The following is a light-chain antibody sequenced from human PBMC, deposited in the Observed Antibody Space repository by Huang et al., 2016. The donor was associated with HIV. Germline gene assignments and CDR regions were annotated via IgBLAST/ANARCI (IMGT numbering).Light chain of an antibody. J-gene: IGKJ1*01. CDR1: QSITDNF. CDR2: GAT. Sequence: IVLTQSPGILSLSPGERATLSCRAAQSITDNFVAWYQQRPGQAPRLLVFGATYRAMDIPERFSGSGSGRDFTLTISNLEAEDFAVYYCQQYGSSWTFGPGTKVEVK. V-gene: IGKV3-20*01. CDR3: QQYGSSWT.